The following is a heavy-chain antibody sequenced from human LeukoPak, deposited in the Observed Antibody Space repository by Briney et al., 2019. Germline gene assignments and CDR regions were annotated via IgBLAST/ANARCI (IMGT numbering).Heavy chain of an antibody. Sequence: GGSLTLSCSASAFTFIIYCRSGVRHAPGKGLEGVANKKQAGSETYYVAYAQGRFTISSDPAKNSLSPQMNSLRAEDTAVYYCARPSIAAAGTKFDKYFASWGQGTLVTVSS. CDR1: AFTFIIYC. CDR3: ARPSIAAAGTKFDKYFAS. J-gene: IGHJ4*02. V-gene: IGHV3-7*01. CDR2: KKQAGSET. D-gene: IGHD6-13*01.